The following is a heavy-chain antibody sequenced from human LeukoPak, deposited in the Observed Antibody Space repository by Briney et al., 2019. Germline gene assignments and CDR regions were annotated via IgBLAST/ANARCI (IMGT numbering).Heavy chain of an antibody. V-gene: IGHV3-21*01. CDR2: ISSCSSYI. Sequence: PGGSLRLSCAASGFTFSSYSMIWVRQAPGKGLEWVSSISSCSSYIYYADSVKGRFTISRDNAKNSLYLQRNSLRAEDTAVYYCARALLWYGDAFDIWGRGTMVTVSS. CDR1: GFTFSSYS. J-gene: IGHJ3*02. D-gene: IGHD6-13*01. CDR3: ARALLWYGDAFDI.